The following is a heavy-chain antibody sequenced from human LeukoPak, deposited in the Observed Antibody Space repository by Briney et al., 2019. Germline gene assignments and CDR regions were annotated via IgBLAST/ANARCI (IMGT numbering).Heavy chain of an antibody. CDR1: GFTFSSYS. J-gene: IGHJ6*02. Sequence: GGSLRLSCAASGFTFSSYSMNWVRQAPGKGLEWVSSISSSSSYIYYADSVKGRFTISRDNAKNSLCLQMNSLRAEDTAVYYCARDGTGCSSTSCYYYYGMDVWGQGTTVTVSS. V-gene: IGHV3-21*01. D-gene: IGHD2-2*01. CDR3: ARDGTGCSSTSCYYYYGMDV. CDR2: ISSSSSYI.